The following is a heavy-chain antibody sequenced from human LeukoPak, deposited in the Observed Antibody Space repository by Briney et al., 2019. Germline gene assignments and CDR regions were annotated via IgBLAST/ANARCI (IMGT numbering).Heavy chain of an antibody. Sequence: SETLSLTCTVSGGSISSGGYCWSWIRQPPGKGLEWIGYIYHSGSTYYNPSLKSRVTISVDKSKNQFSLTLSSVTAADTAVYYCATWSGSYSGYWGQGTLVTVSS. V-gene: IGHV4-30-2*01. CDR1: GGSISSGGYC. CDR2: IYHSGST. D-gene: IGHD1-26*01. J-gene: IGHJ4*02. CDR3: ATWSGSYSGY.